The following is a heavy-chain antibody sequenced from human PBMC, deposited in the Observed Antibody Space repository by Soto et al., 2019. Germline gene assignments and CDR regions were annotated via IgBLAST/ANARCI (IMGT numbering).Heavy chain of an antibody. CDR3: ARDASGSTGFDY. CDR1: GGSISSGGYS. D-gene: IGHD1-1*01. CDR2: IYHSGST. J-gene: IGHJ4*02. Sequence: KPSETLSLTCAVSGGSISSGGYSWSWIRQPPGKGLEWIGYIYHSGSTYYNPSLKSRVTISVDRSKNQFSLKLSSVTAADTAVYYCARDASGSTGFDYWGQGTLVTVSS. V-gene: IGHV4-30-2*01.